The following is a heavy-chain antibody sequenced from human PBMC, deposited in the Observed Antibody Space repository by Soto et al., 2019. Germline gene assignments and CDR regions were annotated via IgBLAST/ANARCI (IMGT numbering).Heavy chain of an antibody. Sequence: PGGSLRLSCVVSGFTFSSYSMDWVRQAPGKGLEWVSYITSGSSTIHYADSVKGRFTISRDNAKNSVSLQMNSLRVEDTAVYYCVRDAGSLGYWGQGTLVTVSS. CDR1: GFTFSSYS. V-gene: IGHV3-48*01. D-gene: IGHD3-10*01. J-gene: IGHJ4*02. CDR2: ITSGSSTI. CDR3: VRDAGSLGY.